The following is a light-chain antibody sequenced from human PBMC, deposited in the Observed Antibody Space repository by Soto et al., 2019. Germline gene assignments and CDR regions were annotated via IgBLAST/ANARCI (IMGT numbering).Light chain of an antibody. J-gene: IGLJ3*02. CDR1: SSDVGGYNY. CDR3: SSYTSSGTLV. CDR2: EVS. V-gene: IGLV2-14*01. Sequence: QSVLTQPASVSESPGQSITISCTGSSSDVGGYNYVSWYQHHPGKAPKLMIYEVSDRPSGVSNRFSGFKSGNTASLTISGLQAEDEADYYCSSYTSSGTLVFGGGTQLTVL.